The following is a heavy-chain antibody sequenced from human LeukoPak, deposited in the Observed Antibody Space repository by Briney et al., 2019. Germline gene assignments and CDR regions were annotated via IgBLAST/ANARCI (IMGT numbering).Heavy chain of an antibody. CDR2: IYYSGST. J-gene: IGHJ6*02. Sequence: SETLSLTCTVSGGSISSSSYYWGWIRQPPGKGLEWIGSIYYSGSTYYNPSLKSRVTISVDTSKNQFSLELSSVTAADTAVYYCARDSWSYGMDVWGQGTTVTVSS. CDR3: ARDSWSYGMDV. V-gene: IGHV4-39*07. CDR1: GGSISSSSYY.